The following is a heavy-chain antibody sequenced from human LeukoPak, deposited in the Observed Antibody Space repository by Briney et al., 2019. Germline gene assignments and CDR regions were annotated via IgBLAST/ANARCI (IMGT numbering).Heavy chain of an antibody. D-gene: IGHD2-2*01. Sequence: SETLSLTCTVSGGSISSSSYYWGWIRQPPGKGLEWIGSIYHRGSTYYNPSLKSRVTISVDTSKNQFSLKLSSVTAADTALYYCATLPANQLQGFDYWGQGTLVTVSS. CDR3: ATLPANQLQGFDY. CDR2: IYHRGST. CDR1: GGSISSSSYY. J-gene: IGHJ4*02. V-gene: IGHV4-39*07.